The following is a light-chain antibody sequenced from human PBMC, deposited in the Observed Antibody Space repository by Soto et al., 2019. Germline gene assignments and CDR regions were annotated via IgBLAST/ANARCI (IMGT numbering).Light chain of an antibody. CDR3: QQRGNWPFT. CDR1: QSVSIN. Sequence: EIVMTQSPATLSVSPGERATLSCRASQSVSINLAWYQQKPGQAPRLLIYGASTRATGIPARFSGSGSGTEFTLTISSLQSEDFAVYYCQQRGNWPFTFGPGTKVDIK. V-gene: IGKV3-15*01. CDR2: GAS. J-gene: IGKJ3*01.